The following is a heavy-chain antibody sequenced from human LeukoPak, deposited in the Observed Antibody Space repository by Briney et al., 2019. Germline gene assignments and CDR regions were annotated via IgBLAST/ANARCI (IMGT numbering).Heavy chain of an antibody. D-gene: IGHD4/OR15-4a*01. V-gene: IGHV4-59*01. Sequence: PSETLSLTCTVSGGSMSGYFWSWIRQPPGKGLEWIGYIYYSGSTNYNPSLKNRVTISVNPSKNQISLKVSSVTAADTAVYYCARVGTMATEDYWGQGTLVTVSS. CDR3: ARVGTMATEDY. CDR2: IYYSGST. CDR1: GGSMSGYF. J-gene: IGHJ4*02.